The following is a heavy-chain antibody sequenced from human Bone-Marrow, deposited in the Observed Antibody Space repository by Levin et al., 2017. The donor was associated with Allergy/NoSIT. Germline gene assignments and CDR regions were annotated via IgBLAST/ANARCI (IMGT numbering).Heavy chain of an antibody. CDR2: INHSGSTT. Sequence: ASETLSLTCAVYGGSFSGYFWSWIRQPPGKGLEWIGEINHSGSTTNYNPSLKSRVTISVDTSKNHVFLTLASVTAADIAVYYCARGTVIVPAAIVSSHCDRWAQGDLVTVSS. J-gene: IGHJ4*02. D-gene: IGHD2-2*02. V-gene: IGHV4-34*01. CDR3: ARGTVIVPAAIVSSHCDR. CDR1: GGSFSGYF.